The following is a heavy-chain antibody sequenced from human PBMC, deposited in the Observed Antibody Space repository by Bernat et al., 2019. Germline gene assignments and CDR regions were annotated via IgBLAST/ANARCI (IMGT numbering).Heavy chain of an antibody. CDR2: VSYDGRNK. Sequence: VQLLESGGGVVQPGRSLRLSCVASGFTFSDYSLHWVRQAPGKGLEWVAVVSYDGRNKYYADSVQARFIISRDDSENTLYLQMDSLKSEDTAVYYCVRDGAALYYYHGMDVWGRGTTVTVSS. V-gene: IGHV3-30*04. CDR3: VRDGAALYYYHGMDV. D-gene: IGHD6-25*01. CDR1: GFTFSDYS. J-gene: IGHJ6*02.